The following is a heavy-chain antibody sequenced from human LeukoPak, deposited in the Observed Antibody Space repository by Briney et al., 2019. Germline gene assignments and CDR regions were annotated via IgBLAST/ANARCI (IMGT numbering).Heavy chain of an antibody. CDR2: IYSGGST. CDR1: GFTVSSNY. CDR3: ARDGRYCIITSCYGYYGMDV. J-gene: IGHJ6*02. D-gene: IGHD2-2*01. V-gene: IGHV3-53*04. Sequence: PGGSLRLSCAASGFTVSSNYMSWVRQAPGKGLEWVSVIYSGGSTYYADSVKGRFIISRQNSKNTLDLQMNSLRPEDTAVYYCARDGRYCIITSCYGYYGMDVWGQGTTVTVSS.